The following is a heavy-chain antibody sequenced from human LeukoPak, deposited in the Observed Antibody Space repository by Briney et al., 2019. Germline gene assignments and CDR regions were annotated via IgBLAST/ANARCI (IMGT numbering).Heavy chain of an antibody. Sequence: SETLSLTCTVSGYSISSGYYWGWIRQPPGKGLEWIGSIYHRGSTYYNPSLKRRVTISVDTAKNQFSLKLSSVTAADTAVYYCASVRGYDSSGYYYWGQGTLVTVSS. V-gene: IGHV4-38-2*02. CDR3: ASVRGYDSSGYYY. CDR1: GYSISSGYY. CDR2: IYHRGST. J-gene: IGHJ4*02. D-gene: IGHD3-22*01.